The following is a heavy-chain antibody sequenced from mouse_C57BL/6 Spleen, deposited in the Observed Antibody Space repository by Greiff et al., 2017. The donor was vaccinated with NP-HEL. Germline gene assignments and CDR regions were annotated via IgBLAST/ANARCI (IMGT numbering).Heavy chain of an antibody. D-gene: IGHD1-1*01. Sequence: EVQLQQSGPELVKPGASVKISCKASGYTFTDYYMNWVKQSHGKSLEWIGDINPNNGGTSYNQKFKGKATLTVDKSSSTAYMELRSLTSEDSAVYYCARFGSSYDWFAYWGQGTLVTVSA. CDR1: GYTFTDYY. CDR3: ARFGSSYDWFAY. V-gene: IGHV1-26*01. J-gene: IGHJ3*01. CDR2: INPNNGGT.